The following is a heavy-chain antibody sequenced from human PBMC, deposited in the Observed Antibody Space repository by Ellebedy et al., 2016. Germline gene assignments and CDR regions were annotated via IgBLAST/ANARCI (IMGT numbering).Heavy chain of an antibody. D-gene: IGHD5-18*01. CDR1: GFTFSDYY. J-gene: IGHJ4*02. Sequence: GGSLRLXCAASGFTFSDYYMSWIRQAPGKGLEWVSYISSSSSYTNYADSVKGRFTISRDNAKNSLYLQMNSLRAEDTAVYYCATAHVDTSTDYWGQGTLVTVSS. CDR2: ISSSSSYT. V-gene: IGHV3-11*03. CDR3: ATAHVDTSTDY.